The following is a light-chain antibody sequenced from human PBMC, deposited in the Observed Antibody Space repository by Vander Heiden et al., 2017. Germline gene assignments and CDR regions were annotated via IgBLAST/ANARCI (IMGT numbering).Light chain of an antibody. V-gene: IGKV1-8*01. CDR2: AAS. CDR1: HGISNS. Sequence: AIRMTQAPSSFSASPRDRVTITCRATHGISNSFPPYPQKPGKAPQLLIYAASTLQSGVPSRFSGSGSGTAFTLTISCLQSADFATYYCQQYYSYPLTFDGETKVEIK. J-gene: IGKJ4*01. CDR3: QQYYSYPLT.